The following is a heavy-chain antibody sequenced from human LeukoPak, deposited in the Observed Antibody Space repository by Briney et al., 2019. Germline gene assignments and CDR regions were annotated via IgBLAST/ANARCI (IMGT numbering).Heavy chain of an antibody. D-gene: IGHD3-22*01. Sequence: SETLSLTCTVSGGSISSSSYYWGWIRQPPGKGLEWIVSIYYSGSTYYNPSLKSRVTISVDTSKNQFSLKLSSVTAADTAVYYCAREEGDYYDSSGYYGYWGQGTLVTVSS. V-gene: IGHV4-39*07. CDR3: AREEGDYYDSSGYYGY. J-gene: IGHJ4*02. CDR2: IYYSGST. CDR1: GGSISSSSYY.